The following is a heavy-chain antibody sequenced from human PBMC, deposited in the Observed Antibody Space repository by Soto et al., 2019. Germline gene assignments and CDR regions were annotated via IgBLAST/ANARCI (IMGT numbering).Heavy chain of an antibody. Sequence: KTSETLSLACTVSGASISTDAYYWSWIRQHPGKGLEWIGYIYYSGSTYYNPSLKSRISISIDTSKNQFSLKLSSVTAADTAVYYCARASYHDNSGHDYWGQGNLVTVSS. D-gene: IGHD3-22*01. J-gene: IGHJ4*02. V-gene: IGHV4-31*03. CDR1: GASISTDAYY. CDR2: IYYSGST. CDR3: ARASYHDNSGHDY.